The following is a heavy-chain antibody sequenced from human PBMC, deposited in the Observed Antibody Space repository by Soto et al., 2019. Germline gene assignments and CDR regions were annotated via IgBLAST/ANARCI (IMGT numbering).Heavy chain of an antibody. Sequence: SSETLSLTCTVSGGSISSSSYYWGWIRQPPGKGLEWIGSIYYSGSTYYNPSLKSRVTISVDTSKNQFSLKLSSVTAADTAVYYCARQASSGWFDYWGQGTLVTVSS. V-gene: IGHV4-39*01. J-gene: IGHJ4*02. CDR2: IYYSGST. CDR3: ARQASSGWFDY. CDR1: GGSISSSSYY. D-gene: IGHD6-19*01.